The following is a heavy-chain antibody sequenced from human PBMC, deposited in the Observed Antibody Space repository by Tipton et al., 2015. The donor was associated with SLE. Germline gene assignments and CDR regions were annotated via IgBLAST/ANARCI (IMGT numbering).Heavy chain of an antibody. CDR1: GGSFSGYY. D-gene: IGHD5-18*01. CDR3: ARGYSYADY. Sequence: TLSLTCAVYGGSFSGYYWSWIRQPPGKGLEWIGEINHSGSTNYNPSLKSRVTISVDTSKNQFSLKLSSMTAADTAVYYCARGYSYADYWGQGTLVTVSS. V-gene: IGHV4-34*01. J-gene: IGHJ4*02. CDR2: INHSGST.